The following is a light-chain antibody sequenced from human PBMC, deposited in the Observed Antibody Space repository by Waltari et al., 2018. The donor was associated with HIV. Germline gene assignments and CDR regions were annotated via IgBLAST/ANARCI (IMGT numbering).Light chain of an antibody. Sequence: FELTPPPSVSVSPRQTATITCPATSLTQKYISLDQKRPIQSPLLVIYEDSKRPSEISGQVAGSNARDTATRTISGTERLDDAEYFCQTWDRSTVIFGGGTKLTVL. V-gene: IGLV3-1*01. J-gene: IGLJ2*01. CDR3: QTWDRSTVI. CDR2: EDS. CDR1: SLTQKY.